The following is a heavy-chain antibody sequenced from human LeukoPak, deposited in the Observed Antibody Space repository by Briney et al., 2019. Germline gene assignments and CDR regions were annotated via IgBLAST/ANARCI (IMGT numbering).Heavy chain of an antibody. CDR2: IYHSGST. D-gene: IGHD1-14*01. CDR1: GGSISSGGYS. V-gene: IGHV4-30-2*01. Sequence: SQTLSLTCAVSGGSISSGGYSWSWIRQPPGKGQEWIGYIYHSGSTYYNPSLKSRVTISVDRSKNQFSLKLSSVTAADTAVYYCARVVWGYFDYWGQGTLVTVSS. J-gene: IGHJ4*02. CDR3: ARVVWGYFDY.